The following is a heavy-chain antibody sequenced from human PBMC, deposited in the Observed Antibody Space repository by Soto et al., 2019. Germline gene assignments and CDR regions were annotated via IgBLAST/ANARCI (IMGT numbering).Heavy chain of an antibody. Sequence: EVQLLESGGGLVQPGGSLRLSCAASGFTLSSYAMTWVRQAPGKGLEWVSAISGSGSTAYYADSVRGRFIISRDTSKNTLYLQMTSLRGEDSAIYYCAKQWEIAVSEIDFWGLGTLLTVSS. CDR1: GFTLSSYA. D-gene: IGHD6-19*01. V-gene: IGHV3-23*01. CDR3: AKQWEIAVSEIDF. CDR2: ISGSGSTA. J-gene: IGHJ4*02.